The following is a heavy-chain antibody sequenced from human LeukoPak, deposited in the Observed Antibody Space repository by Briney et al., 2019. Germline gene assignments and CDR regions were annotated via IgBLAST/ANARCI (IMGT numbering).Heavy chain of an antibody. Sequence: GGSLRLSCAASGFTFCSYALIWVRQAPGRGLEWCYAISRGGDRSFYADSLKGRVTVSRDKSKNTLYLQMSILRAEDTAIYYYSKDDCNGGSCETALDIWGQRTLVTVS. CDR3: SKDDCNGGSCETALDI. V-gene: IGHV3-23*01. CDR2: ISRGGDRS. CDR1: GFTFCSYA. J-gene: IGHJ3*02. D-gene: IGHD2-15*01.